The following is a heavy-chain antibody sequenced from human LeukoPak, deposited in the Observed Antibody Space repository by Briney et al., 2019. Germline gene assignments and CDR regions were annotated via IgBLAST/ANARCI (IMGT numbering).Heavy chain of an antibody. CDR2: INHSGST. CDR1: GGSFSGYY. CDR3: ANALAAASY. Sequence: SETLSLTCAVYGGSFSGYYWSWIRQPPGKGLEWIGEINHSGSTNYNPSLKGRVTISVDTSKNQFSLKLSSVTAADTAVYYCANALAAASYWGQGTLVTVSS. D-gene: IGHD6-13*01. J-gene: IGHJ4*02. V-gene: IGHV4-34*01.